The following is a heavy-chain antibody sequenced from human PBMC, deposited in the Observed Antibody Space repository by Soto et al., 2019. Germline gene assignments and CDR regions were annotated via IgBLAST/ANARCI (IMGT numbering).Heavy chain of an antibody. D-gene: IGHD2-2*01. CDR3: HGYCSSTSCYYLDY. CDR1: GGSFSGYY. V-gene: IGHV4-34*01. Sequence: QVQLQQWGAGLLKPSETLSLTCAVYGGSFSGYYWSWIRQPPGKRLEWIGEINHSGSTNYNPSLKSRVTIPVATSKNQISLKLRSVTAADTAVYYCHGYCSSTSCYYLDYWGQGTLVTVSS. J-gene: IGHJ4*02. CDR2: INHSGST.